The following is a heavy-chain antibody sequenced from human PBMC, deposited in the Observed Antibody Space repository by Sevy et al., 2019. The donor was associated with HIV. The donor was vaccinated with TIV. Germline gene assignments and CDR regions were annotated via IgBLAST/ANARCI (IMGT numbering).Heavy chain of an antibody. CDR2: ISAYSGNT. V-gene: IGHV1-18*01. D-gene: IGHD3-22*01. CDR1: GYTFTNYG. CDR3: ARDESFSMIVVDLDY. J-gene: IGHJ4*02. Sequence: ASVKVSCKASGYTFTNYGITWVRQAPGQGLEWMGWISAYSGNTNYEQKLQGRVTMTTDTSTSTAYMELRSLRADDTDVYYGARDESFSMIVVDLDYWGQGTLVTVSS.